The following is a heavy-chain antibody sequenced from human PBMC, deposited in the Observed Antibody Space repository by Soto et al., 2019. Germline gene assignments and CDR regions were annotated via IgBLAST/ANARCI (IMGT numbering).Heavy chain of an antibody. V-gene: IGHV3-11*01. CDR2: ISGNGRII. CDR1: GFIFSDYY. CDR3: ARDFDADSRTDFDY. J-gene: IGHJ4*02. Sequence: QVQLVESGGGLVKPGGSLRLSCATSGFIFSDYYMHWIRQAPGKGLEWITYISGNGRIIQYVDSAKGRFTISRDNAQNSLYLHMNSLRAEDTALYFCARDFDADSRTDFDYWGQGTLVTVSS. D-gene: IGHD4-17*01.